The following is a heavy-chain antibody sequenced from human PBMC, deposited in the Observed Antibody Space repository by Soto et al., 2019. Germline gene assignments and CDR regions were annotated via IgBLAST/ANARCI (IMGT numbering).Heavy chain of an antibody. J-gene: IGHJ5*02. V-gene: IGHV3-23*01. CDR2: ISGSGGST. D-gene: IGHD6-25*01. CDR1: GFTFSSYA. CDR3: AKNRYSSGINWFDP. Sequence: ALRLSCASSGFTFSSYARSCVRQAPGKGLEWVSAISGSGGSTYYADSVKGRFTISRDNSKNTLYLQMNSLRAEDTAVYYCAKNRYSSGINWFDPWGQGTLVTVSS.